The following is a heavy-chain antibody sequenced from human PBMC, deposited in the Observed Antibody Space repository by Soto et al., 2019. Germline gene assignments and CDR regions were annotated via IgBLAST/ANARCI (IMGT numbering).Heavy chain of an antibody. CDR2: INSDGSSV. CDR1: GFTFSTYS. V-gene: IGHV3-74*01. Sequence: VQLVESGGGLAQPGGSLRLSCAVSGFTFSTYSMYWVRQTPGKGLACVSLINSDGSSVAHADSVKGRFTISRDNAKNTLFLQMNSLRAEDTAVYYCVRMGYNSGWYYFDYWGQGTLVTVSS. D-gene: IGHD6-19*01. CDR3: VRMGYNSGWYYFDY. J-gene: IGHJ4*02.